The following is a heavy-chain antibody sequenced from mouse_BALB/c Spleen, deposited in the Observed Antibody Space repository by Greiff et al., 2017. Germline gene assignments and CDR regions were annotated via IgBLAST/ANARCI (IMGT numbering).Heavy chain of an antibody. CDR3: ARGGIYYDYDYFDY. J-gene: IGHJ2*01. V-gene: IGHV1S81*02. CDR1: GYTFTSYW. Sequence: VQLQQPGAELVKPGASVKLSCKASGYTFTSYWMHWVKQRPGQGLEWIGEINPSNGRTNYNEKFKSKATLTVDKSSSTAYMQLSSLTSEDSAVYYCARGGIYYDYDYFDYWGQGTTLTVSS. CDR2: INPSNGRT. D-gene: IGHD2-4*01.